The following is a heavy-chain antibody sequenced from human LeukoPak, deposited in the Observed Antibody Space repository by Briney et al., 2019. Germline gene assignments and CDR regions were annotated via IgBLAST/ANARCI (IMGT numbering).Heavy chain of an antibody. V-gene: IGHV3-23*01. Sequence: GGSLRLSCAASGFTFSSYAMSWVRQAPGKGLEWVSAISASGGSTYYADSVKGRFTISRDNSQNTLYLQVNSLRAEDTAVYFCAKGRSDYYLDAFDMWGQGTMVTASS. D-gene: IGHD3-22*01. CDR2: ISASGGST. CDR3: AKGRSDYYLDAFDM. CDR1: GFTFSSYA. J-gene: IGHJ3*02.